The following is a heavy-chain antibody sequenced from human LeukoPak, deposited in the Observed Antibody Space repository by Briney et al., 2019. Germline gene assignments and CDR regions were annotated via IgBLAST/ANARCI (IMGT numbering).Heavy chain of an antibody. CDR3: AKDPDIAVAGILDY. V-gene: IGHV3-33*06. CDR1: GFTFSSYG. Sequence: PGGSLRLSCAASGFTFSSYGMHWVRQAPGKGLEWVAVIWYDGSNKYYADSVKGRFTISRDNSKNTLYLQMNSLRAEDTAVYYCAKDPDIAVAGILDYWGQGTLVTVSS. CDR2: IWYDGSNK. J-gene: IGHJ4*02. D-gene: IGHD6-19*01.